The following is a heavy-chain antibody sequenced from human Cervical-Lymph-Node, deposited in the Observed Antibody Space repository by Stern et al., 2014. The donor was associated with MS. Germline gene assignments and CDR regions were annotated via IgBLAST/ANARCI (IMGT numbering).Heavy chain of an antibody. V-gene: IGHV1-18*01. CDR3: ARGWGDPRH. CDR1: GYTFSSFA. J-gene: IGHJ4*02. D-gene: IGHD3-16*01. CDR2: ITVYNGNT. Sequence: VQLVESGAEVKKPGASVNVSCKASGYTFSSFAITWVRQAPGQGLEWLGTITVYNGNTNYAQRVQDRVTMTTDTSTNTAQLELRNLRSDDTAFYYGARGWGDPRHWGQGTLVTVSS.